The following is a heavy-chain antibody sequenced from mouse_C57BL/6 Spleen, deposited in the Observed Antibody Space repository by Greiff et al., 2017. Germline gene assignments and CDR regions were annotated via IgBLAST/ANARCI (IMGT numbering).Heavy chain of an antibody. J-gene: IGHJ2*01. CDR3: ARGGGSRYFDY. D-gene: IGHD1-1*01. V-gene: IGHV14-2*01. CDR1: GFNIKDYY. Sequence: EVQLQQSGAELVKPGASVKLSCTASGFNIKDYYMHWVKQRTEQGLEWIGRIDPEDGETKYAPNFQGKATITADTSSNTAYLQLSSLTSEDTAVYYCARGGGSRYFDYWGQGTTLTVSS. CDR2: IDPEDGET.